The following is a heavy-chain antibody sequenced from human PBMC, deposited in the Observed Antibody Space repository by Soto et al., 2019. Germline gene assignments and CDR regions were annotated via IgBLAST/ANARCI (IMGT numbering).Heavy chain of an antibody. Sequence: ASVNVSCKASGYTFTSYYLRCVRLAPGQVLEFIGIVNPSGGSTSYARKFQGRVTMTRDTSTSTVYMELSSLRSEDTAVYYCARDKGPYSTYNDDYYYYGMDVWGQGTTVTVSS. J-gene: IGHJ6*02. V-gene: IGHV1-46*01. CDR2: VNPSGGST. CDR1: GYTFTSYY. D-gene: IGHD3-16*01. CDR3: ARDKGPYSTYNDDYYYYGMDV.